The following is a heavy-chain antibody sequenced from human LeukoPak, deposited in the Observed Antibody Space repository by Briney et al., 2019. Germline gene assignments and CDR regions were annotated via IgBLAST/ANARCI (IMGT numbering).Heavy chain of an antibody. D-gene: IGHD2-2*01. CDR3: AVTIDCSSTSCYAGYYYMDV. CDR2: IYTSGST. V-gene: IGHV4-61*02. J-gene: IGHJ6*03. Sequence: SQTLSLTCTVSGGSISSGSYYWRWIRQPAGTGLEWIGRIYTSGSTNYNPSLKSRVTISVDTSKNQLSLKLSSVTAADTAVYYCAVTIDCSSTSCYAGYYYMDVWGKGTTVTVSS. CDR1: GGSISSGSYY.